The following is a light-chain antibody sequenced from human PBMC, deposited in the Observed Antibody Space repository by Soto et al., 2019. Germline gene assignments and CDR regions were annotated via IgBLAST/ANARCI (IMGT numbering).Light chain of an antibody. CDR3: QQYNSYLLT. CDR1: QRISSW. J-gene: IGKJ4*01. V-gene: IGKV1-5*01. Sequence: DIQMTQSPSTLSASVGDRVTITCRASQRISSWLAWYQQKPGKAPKLLIYDASSLESGVPSRFSGSGSGTEFTLTISSLQPDDVATYYCQQYNSYLLTFGGGTKVEIK. CDR2: DAS.